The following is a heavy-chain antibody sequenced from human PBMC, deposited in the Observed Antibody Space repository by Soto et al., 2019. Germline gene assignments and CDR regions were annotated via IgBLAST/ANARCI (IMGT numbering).Heavy chain of an antibody. CDR2: IIPIFGTA. D-gene: IGHD3-10*01. CDR1: GGTFSSYA. CDR3: AHYGSGSYSLFLGY. V-gene: IGHV1-69*13. Sequence: SVKVSCKASGGTFSSYAISWVRQAPGQGLEWMGGIIPIFGTANYAQKFQGRVTITADESTSTAYMELSSLRSEDTAVYYCAHYGSGSYSLFLGYWGQGTLVTVSS. J-gene: IGHJ4*02.